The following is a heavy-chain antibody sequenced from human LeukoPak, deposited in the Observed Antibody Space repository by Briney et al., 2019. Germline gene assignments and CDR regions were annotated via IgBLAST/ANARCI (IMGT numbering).Heavy chain of an antibody. Sequence: SETLSLTCTVSGYSISSGYCWGWIRQPPGKGLEWIGSIYHSGSTYYNPSLKSRVTISVDTSKNQFSLKLSSVTAADTAVYYCARDQDTAMDPQTPYNWFDPWGQGTLVTVSS. CDR1: GYSISSGYC. CDR2: IYHSGST. D-gene: IGHD5-18*01. CDR3: ARDQDTAMDPQTPYNWFDP. V-gene: IGHV4-38-2*02. J-gene: IGHJ5*02.